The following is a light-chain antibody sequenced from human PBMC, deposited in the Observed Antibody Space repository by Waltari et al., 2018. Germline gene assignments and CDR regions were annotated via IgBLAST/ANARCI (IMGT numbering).Light chain of an antibody. CDR2: KDT. CDR3: QSADSTGSDVV. Sequence: SYELTQPPSVPVSPGQTARIACSGDALTEQYVHWYQQRPGRAPVVVIFKDTKRPSGIPERCSGSSSGKTVTLTISGVQAEDESDYYCQSADSTGSDVVFGGGTKLTVL. CDR1: ALTEQY. V-gene: IGLV3-25*03. J-gene: IGLJ2*01.